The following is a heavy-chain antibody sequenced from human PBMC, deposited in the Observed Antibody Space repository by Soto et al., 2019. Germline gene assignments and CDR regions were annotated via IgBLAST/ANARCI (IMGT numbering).Heavy chain of an antibody. J-gene: IGHJ6*03. D-gene: IGHD3-3*01. CDR1: GYTFTSYD. CDR3: ARSPRWYDFWSGPTSGYYYYMDV. CDR2: MNPNSGNT. Sequence: QVQLVQSGAEVKKPGASVKVSCKASGYTFTSYDINWVRQATGQGLEWMGWMNPNSGNTGYAQKFQGRVTMTRNTSISTAYMELSSLRSEDTAVYYCARSPRWYDFWSGPTSGYYYYMDVWGKGTTVTVSS. V-gene: IGHV1-8*01.